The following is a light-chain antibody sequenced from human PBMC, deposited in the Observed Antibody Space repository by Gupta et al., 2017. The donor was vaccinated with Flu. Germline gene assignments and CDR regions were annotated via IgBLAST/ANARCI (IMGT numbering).Light chain of an antibody. CDR1: ERVGNY. J-gene: IGKJ1*01. V-gene: IGKV1-39*01. Sequence: DIQMTQSPPSLSASVGDSVTIPCRASERVGNYLNWYQQKRGKAPHLLIYGASSLQSGVPSRFSGSGSGTDFTLTIRGLQPEDIATYYCQQCEITPQTFGPGTELELK. CDR3: QQCEITPQT. CDR2: GAS.